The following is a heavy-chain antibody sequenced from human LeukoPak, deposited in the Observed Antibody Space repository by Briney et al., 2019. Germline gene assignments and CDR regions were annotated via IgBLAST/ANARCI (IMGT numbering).Heavy chain of an antibody. CDR1: GGTFSSYA. CDR2: IIPIFGTA. D-gene: IGHD3-10*01. CDR3: ARRLVGGGYYYYYGMDV. Sequence: GASVKVSCKASGGTFSSYAISWVRQAPGQGLEWMGGIIPIFGTANYAQKFQGRVTITADESTSTAYMELSSQRSEDTAVYYCARRLVGGGYYYYYGMDVWGKGTTVTVSS. J-gene: IGHJ6*04. V-gene: IGHV1-69*01.